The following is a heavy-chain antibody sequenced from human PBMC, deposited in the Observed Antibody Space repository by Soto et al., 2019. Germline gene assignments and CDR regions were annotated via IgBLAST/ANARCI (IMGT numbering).Heavy chain of an antibody. CDR3: ARHKDIVLVPAAIRDYYGMDV. J-gene: IGHJ6*02. CDR1: GYSFTKYW. Sequence: PGESLKISCKGSGYSFTKYWIGWVRQMPGKGLEWMAIIYPDESDTRYSPSFQGQVTISADKSISTAYLQWSSLKASDTAMYYCARHKDIVLVPAAIRDYYGMDVWGQGTTVTVSS. D-gene: IGHD2-2*01. V-gene: IGHV5-51*01. CDR2: IYPDESDT.